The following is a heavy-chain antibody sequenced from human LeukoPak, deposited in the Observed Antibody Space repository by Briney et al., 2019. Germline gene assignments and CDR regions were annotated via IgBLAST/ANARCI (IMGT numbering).Heavy chain of an antibody. D-gene: IGHD6-13*01. CDR3: ARDSAAGIRGTDY. CDR1: GGSFSGYY. Sequence: SETLSLTCAVYGGSFSGYYWSWIRQPPGKGLEWIGEINHSGSTNYNPSLKSRVTISVDTSKNQFSLKLSSVTAADTAVYYCARDSAAGIRGTDYWGQGTLVTVSS. J-gene: IGHJ4*02. V-gene: IGHV4-34*01. CDR2: INHSGST.